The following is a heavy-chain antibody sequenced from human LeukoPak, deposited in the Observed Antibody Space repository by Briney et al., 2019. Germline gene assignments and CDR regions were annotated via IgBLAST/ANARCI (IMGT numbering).Heavy chain of an antibody. CDR2: IYYSGST. CDR3: ARAGYCSGGSCYHASNWFDP. Sequence: SETLSLTCTVSGGSISSYYWSWIRQPPGKGLEWIGYIYYSGSTNYNPSLKSRVTISVDTSKNQFSLKLSSVTAADTAVYYCARAGYCSGGSCYHASNWFDPWGQGTLVTVSS. J-gene: IGHJ5*02. V-gene: IGHV4-59*01. CDR1: GGSISSYY. D-gene: IGHD2-15*01.